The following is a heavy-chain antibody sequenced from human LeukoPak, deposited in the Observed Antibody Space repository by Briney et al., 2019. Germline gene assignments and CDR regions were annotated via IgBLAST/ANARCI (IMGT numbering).Heavy chain of an antibody. CDR1: GFTFSSYS. CDR3: ARVTTQQWLAFYYYYYMDV. J-gene: IGHJ6*03. CDR2: ISSSSSYI. D-gene: IGHD6-19*01. V-gene: IGHV3-21*01. Sequence: GGSLRLSCAASGFTFSSYSMNWVRQAPGKGLEWVSSISSSSSYIYYADSVKGRFTISRDNAKNSLYLQMNSLRAEDTAVYYCARVTTQQWLAFYYYYYMDVWGKGTTVTVSS.